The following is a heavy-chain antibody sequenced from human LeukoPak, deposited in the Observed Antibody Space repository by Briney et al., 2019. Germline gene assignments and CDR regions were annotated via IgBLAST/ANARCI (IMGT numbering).Heavy chain of an antibody. CDR1: GFTFDDYA. Sequence: GGSLRLSCAASGFTFDDYAMHWVRQAPGKGLEWVSGISWNSGSIGYADSVKGRFTISRDNAKNSLYLQMNSLRAEDTALYYCAKESGSGWPGDYFDYWGQGTLVTVSS. J-gene: IGHJ4*02. D-gene: IGHD6-19*01. CDR2: ISWNSGSI. CDR3: AKESGSGWPGDYFDY. V-gene: IGHV3-9*01.